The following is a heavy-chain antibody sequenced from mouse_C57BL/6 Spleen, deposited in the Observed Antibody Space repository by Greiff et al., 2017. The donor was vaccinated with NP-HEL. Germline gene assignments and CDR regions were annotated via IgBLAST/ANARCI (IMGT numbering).Heavy chain of an antibody. D-gene: IGHD2-4*01. J-gene: IGHJ2*01. CDR2: ISGGGGNT. Sequence: EVKVEESGGGLVKPGGSLKLSCAASGFTFSSYTMSWVRQTPEKRLEWVATISGGGGNTYYPDSVKGRFTISRDNAKNTLYLQMSSLRSEDTALYYCARRGGLNYFGYWGQGATLTVSS. CDR3: ARRGGLNYFGY. V-gene: IGHV5-9*01. CDR1: GFTFSSYT.